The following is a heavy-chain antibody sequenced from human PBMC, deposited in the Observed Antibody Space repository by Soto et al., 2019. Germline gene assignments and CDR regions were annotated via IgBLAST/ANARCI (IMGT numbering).Heavy chain of an antibody. J-gene: IGHJ4*02. CDR2: INWNSGSI. CDR1: GFTIVDYA. D-gene: IGHD3-10*01. Sequence: SLRVSSSASGFTIVDYAMHCVRQVPGKGLEWVSGINWNSGSIGYADSVKGRFTISRDNAKQSLYLQMNSLRAEDTAFYYCERDYGNWGQGTLVTVYS. CDR3: ERDYGN. V-gene: IGHV3-9*01.